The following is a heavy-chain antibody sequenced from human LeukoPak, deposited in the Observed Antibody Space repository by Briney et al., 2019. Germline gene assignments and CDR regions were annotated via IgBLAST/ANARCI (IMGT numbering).Heavy chain of an antibody. Sequence: GGSLRLSCAASGFTFSSYDMHWVRQATGKGLEWVSAIGTAGDTYYPGSVKGRFTISRENAKNSLHLQMNSLRAEDTAVYYCARGDDLSYFDYWGQGTLVTVSS. V-gene: IGHV3-13*01. CDR2: IGTAGDT. D-gene: IGHD1-1*01. CDR1: GFTFSSYD. J-gene: IGHJ4*02. CDR3: ARGDDLSYFDY.